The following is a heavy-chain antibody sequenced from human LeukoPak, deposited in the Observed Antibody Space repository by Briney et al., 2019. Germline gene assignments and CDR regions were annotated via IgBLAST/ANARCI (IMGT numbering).Heavy chain of an antibody. V-gene: IGHV1-69*06. Sequence: SVKVSCKASGGTFSSYAISWVRQAPGQGLEWMGGIIPIFGTANYAQEFQGRVTITADKSTSTAYMELSSLRSEDTAVYYCARTVNYDSSGYTKDWFDPWGQGTLVTVSS. D-gene: IGHD3-22*01. CDR1: GGTFSSYA. J-gene: IGHJ5*02. CDR3: ARTVNYDSSGYTKDWFDP. CDR2: IIPIFGTA.